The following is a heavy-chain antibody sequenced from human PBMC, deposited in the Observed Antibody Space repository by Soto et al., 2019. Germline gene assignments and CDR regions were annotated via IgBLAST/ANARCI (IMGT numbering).Heavy chain of an antibody. D-gene: IGHD3-10*01. CDR1: GFTVSSNY. CDR2: IYSGGST. J-gene: IGHJ6*03. CDR3: ARDSMVRAENYYYYYMDV. Sequence: GGSLRLSCAASGFTVSSNYMSWVRQAPGKGLEWVSVIYSGGSTYYADSVKGRVTISRDNYKNTLYLQMNSLRAEDTAVYYCARDSMVRAENYYYYYMDVWGKGTTVTVSS. V-gene: IGHV3-66*01.